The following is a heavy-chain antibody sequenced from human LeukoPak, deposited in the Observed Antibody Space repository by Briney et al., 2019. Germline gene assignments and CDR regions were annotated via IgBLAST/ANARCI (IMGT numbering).Heavy chain of an antibody. CDR3: ARSICSGGSCYFEVDP. CDR1: GYTFTGYY. D-gene: IGHD2-15*01. CDR2: INPNSGGT. Sequence: GASVKVSCKASGYTFTGYYMHWVRQAPGQGLEWMGWINPNSGGTNYAQKFQGRVTMTRDTSISTAYMELSRLRSDGTAVYYCARSICSGGSCYFEVDPWGQGTLVTVSS. J-gene: IGHJ5*02. V-gene: IGHV1-2*02.